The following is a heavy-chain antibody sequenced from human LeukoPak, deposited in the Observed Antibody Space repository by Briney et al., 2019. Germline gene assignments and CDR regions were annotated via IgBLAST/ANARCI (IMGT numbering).Heavy chain of an antibody. CDR1: GFTFSSYS. Sequence: GGSLRLSCAASGFTFSSYSMNWVRQAPGKGLEWVSPISSSSSYIYYADSVKGRFTISRDNAKNSLCLQMNSLRAEDTAVYYCARVGYSGSYFFNDYWGQGTLVTVSS. V-gene: IGHV3-21*01. CDR2: ISSSSSYI. D-gene: IGHD1-26*01. CDR3: ARVGYSGSYFFNDY. J-gene: IGHJ4*02.